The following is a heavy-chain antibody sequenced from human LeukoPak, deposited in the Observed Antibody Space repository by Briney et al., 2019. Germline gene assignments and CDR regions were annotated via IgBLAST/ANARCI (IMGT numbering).Heavy chain of an antibody. V-gene: IGHV4-59*08. Sequence: KPSETLSLTCTVSGGSISSYYWSWIRQPPGKGLEWIGYIYYSGSTNYNPSLKRRVTISVDTSKNQFSLKLSSVTAADTAVYYCARLRIAAAGYYYYGMDVWGQGTTVTVSS. CDR3: ARLRIAAAGYYYYGMDV. CDR2: IYYSGST. J-gene: IGHJ6*02. D-gene: IGHD6-13*01. CDR1: GGSISSYY.